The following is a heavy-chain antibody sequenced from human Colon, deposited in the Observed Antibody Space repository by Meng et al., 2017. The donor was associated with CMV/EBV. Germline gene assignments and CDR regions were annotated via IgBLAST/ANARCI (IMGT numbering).Heavy chain of an antibody. CDR3: ARATYCSSTSCAGGAFDI. D-gene: IGHD2-2*01. CDR2: ISYDGSNK. J-gene: IGHJ3*02. CDR1: GFTFSSYA. V-gene: IGHV3-30-3*01. Sequence: GGSLRLSCAASGFTFSSYAMHWVRQAPGKGLEWVAVISYDGSNKYYADSVKGRFTISRDNSKNTLYLQMNSLRAEDTAVYYCARATYCSSTSCAGGAFDIWGQGTMVTVSS.